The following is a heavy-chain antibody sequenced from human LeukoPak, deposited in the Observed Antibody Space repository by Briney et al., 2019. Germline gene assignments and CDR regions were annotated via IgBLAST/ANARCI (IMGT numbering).Heavy chain of an antibody. CDR1: GYSISSGYY. CDR2: IYHSGST. V-gene: IGHV4-38-2*02. J-gene: IGHJ4*02. Sequence: PSETLSLTCTVSGYSISSGYYWGWIRQPPGKGLEWIGSIYHSGSTYYNPSLKSRVTISVDTSKNQFSLKLSSVTAADTAVYYCARRGPNYYGSGSYYGYWGQGTLVTVSS. D-gene: IGHD3-10*01. CDR3: ARRGPNYYGSGSYYGY.